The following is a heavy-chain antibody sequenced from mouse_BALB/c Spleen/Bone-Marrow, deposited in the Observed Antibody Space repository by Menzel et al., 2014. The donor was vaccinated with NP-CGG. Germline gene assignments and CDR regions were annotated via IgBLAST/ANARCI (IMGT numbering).Heavy chain of an antibody. V-gene: IGHV14-4*02. CDR3: NAQNYGYGAWFAY. D-gene: IGHD1-2*01. CDR1: GFNIKDYY. Sequence: VQLQQSGAELVRSGASVELSCTASGFNIKDYYMHWVKQRPEQGLEWIGWIDPENGDTEYAPKFQGKATMTADTSSNTAYLQLSSLTSEDTAVYYCNAQNYGYGAWFAYWGQGTLVTVSA. J-gene: IGHJ3*01. CDR2: IDPENGDT.